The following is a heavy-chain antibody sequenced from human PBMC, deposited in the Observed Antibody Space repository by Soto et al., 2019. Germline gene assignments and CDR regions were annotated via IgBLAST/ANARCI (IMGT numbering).Heavy chain of an antibody. CDR2: VTGSGAGT. V-gene: IGHV3-23*01. D-gene: IGHD2-8*01. J-gene: IGHJ3*02. CDR1: GFDFRTYA. CDR3: ARRDFGVMADAFDM. Sequence: EVQLLESGGDLAQPGGSLRLSCVASGFDFRTYAMSWVRQAPGKGLEWVSSVTGSGAGTYYADSVKGRFTMSRDNSKNTLYLEMHSLRVQDTAVYYCARRDFGVMADAFDMWGQGTKVVVSS.